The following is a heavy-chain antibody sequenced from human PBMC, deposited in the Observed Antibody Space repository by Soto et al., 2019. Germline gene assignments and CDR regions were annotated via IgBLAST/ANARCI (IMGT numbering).Heavy chain of an antibody. CDR1: GDTFSSYT. J-gene: IGHJ2*01. CDR2: IMPVFGTA. Sequence: QVQLVQSGSEVRKPGSSVKVSCKASGDTFSSYTFAWVRQAPGQGLQWVGGIMPVFGTAYYAQNFQGRVTMTADESTSTVYMALSSLRSDDSAVFYCATLSRHGFVGRWYFDLGGRGTLVTVSS. V-gene: IGHV1-69*01. D-gene: IGHD3-10*01. CDR3: ATLSRHGFVGRWYFDL.